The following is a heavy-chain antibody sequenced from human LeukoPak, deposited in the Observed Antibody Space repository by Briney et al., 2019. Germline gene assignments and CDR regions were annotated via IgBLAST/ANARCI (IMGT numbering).Heavy chain of an antibody. D-gene: IGHD6-13*01. CDR2: INPSGGST. CDR3: AGSLGARKWASSINFDY. J-gene: IGHJ4*02. CDR1: GYTFTSYY. Sequence: ASVKVSCKASGYTFTSYYTHWVPQAPGQGLEWMGIINPSGGSTIYAQKFQGRVTITRDTSTSTLYIELSSLRSDDTAVYYCAGSLGARKWASSINFDYWGQGTLVTVSS. V-gene: IGHV1-46*01.